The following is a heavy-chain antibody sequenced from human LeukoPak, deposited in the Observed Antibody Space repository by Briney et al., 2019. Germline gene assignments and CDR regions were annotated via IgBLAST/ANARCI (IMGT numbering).Heavy chain of an antibody. D-gene: IGHD5-12*01. CDR2: FDPEDGET. Sequence: GASVKVSCKVSGYTLTELSMHWVRQAPGKGLEWMGGFDPEDGETIYAQKFQGRVTVTEDTSTDTAYMELSSLRSEDTAVYYCATGIVATIWPDWGQGTLVTVSS. CDR3: ATGIVATIWPD. V-gene: IGHV1-24*01. J-gene: IGHJ4*02. CDR1: GYTLTELS.